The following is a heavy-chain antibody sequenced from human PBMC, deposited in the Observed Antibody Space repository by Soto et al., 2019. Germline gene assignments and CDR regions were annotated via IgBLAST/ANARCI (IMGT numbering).Heavy chain of an antibody. V-gene: IGHV4-39*01. D-gene: IGHD6-13*01. CDR1: GSSMRSSSYY. CDR3: ARIEDTSSSWALGYYYGMDV. CDR2: IYYSLST. Sequence: LVTLSLTCTVSGSSMRSSSYYWGCIRHQTCQGLEWIGSIYYSLSTCYNPSLKIRVNLSVDTSKNQFSLELSSVTAADTAVYYCARIEDTSSSWALGYYYGMDVWGQGTTVTTSS. J-gene: IGHJ6*02.